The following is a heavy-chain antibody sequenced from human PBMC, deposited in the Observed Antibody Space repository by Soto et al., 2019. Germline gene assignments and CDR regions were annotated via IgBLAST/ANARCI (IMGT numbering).Heavy chain of an antibody. D-gene: IGHD6-13*01. V-gene: IGHV4-59*01. CDR3: ARERAAAAAANWFDP. J-gene: IGHJ5*02. CDR2: IYYSGST. CDR1: GGSISSYY. Sequence: SETLSLTCTFSGGSISSYYWSWIRQPPGKGLEWIGYIYYSGSTNYNPSLKSRVTISVDTSKNQFSLKLSSVTAADTAVYYCARERAAAAAANWFDPWGQGTLVTVSS.